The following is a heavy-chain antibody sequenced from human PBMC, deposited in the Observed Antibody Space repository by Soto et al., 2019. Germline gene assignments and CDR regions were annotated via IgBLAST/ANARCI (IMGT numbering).Heavy chain of an antibody. V-gene: IGHV3-23*01. Sequence: EVQLLESGGGLVQPGGSLRLSCAASGFTFRDYGISWVRLAPGKGLECVSAISANEGSTYYADSVQGRFTISRDNSNNTLHLQMNSLRAEDTAVYYCAKGALRVTTYFDNWGQGTLVTVSS. CDR2: ISANEGST. CDR3: AKGALRVTTYFDN. CDR1: GFTFRDYG. D-gene: IGHD4-17*01. J-gene: IGHJ4*02.